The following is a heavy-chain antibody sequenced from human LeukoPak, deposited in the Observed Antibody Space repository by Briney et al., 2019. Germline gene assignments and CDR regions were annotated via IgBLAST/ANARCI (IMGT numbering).Heavy chain of an antibody. CDR1: GYTFTSYG. CDR2: ISAYSGNT. J-gene: IGHJ4*02. V-gene: IGHV1-18*01. CDR3: ARGYYYDSSGYYYDY. D-gene: IGHD3-22*01. Sequence: ASVKVSCKASGYTFTSYGISWVRQAPGQGLEWMGWISAYSGNTNYAQKLQGRVTMTTDTSTSTAYMELRSLRSDDTAVYYCARGYYYDSSGYYYDYWGQGTLVTVSS.